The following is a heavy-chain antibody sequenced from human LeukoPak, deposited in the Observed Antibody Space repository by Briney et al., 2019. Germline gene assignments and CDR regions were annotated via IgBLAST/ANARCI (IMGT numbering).Heavy chain of an antibody. CDR1: GFTFSSYG. J-gene: IGHJ6*03. V-gene: IGHV3-30*02. D-gene: IGHD3-10*01. CDR2: IRYDGSNK. Sequence: GSLRLSCAASGFTFSSYGMHWVRQAPGKGLEWVAFIRYDGSNKYYADSVKGRFTISRDNSKNTLYLQMNSLRAEDTAVYYCAITMVRGGRSYYYYMDVWGKGTTVTISS. CDR3: AITMVRGGRSYYYYMDV.